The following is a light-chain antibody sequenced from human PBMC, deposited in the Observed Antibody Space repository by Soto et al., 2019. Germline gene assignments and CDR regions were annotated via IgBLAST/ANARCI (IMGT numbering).Light chain of an antibody. J-gene: IGKJ2*01. CDR3: RQYGSSPSYT. Sequence: EIVLTQSPGTLSLSPGERATLSCRASQSVSSSSYLAWYQQKPGQAPRLLIYGASSRATGIPDRFSGSGSATDCTLTISILEPEDFAVYYCRQYGSSPSYTFGQGTKLEIK. CDR1: QSVSSSSY. V-gene: IGKV3-20*01. CDR2: GAS.